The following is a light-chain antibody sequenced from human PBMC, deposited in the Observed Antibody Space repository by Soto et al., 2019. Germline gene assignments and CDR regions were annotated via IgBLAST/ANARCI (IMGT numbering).Light chain of an antibody. CDR3: GTWDDSLNGVV. CDR1: TANIGSNT. J-gene: IGLJ2*01. V-gene: IGLV1-44*01. CDR2: KNN. Sequence: QAVVTQPPSASGTPGQRVTISCSGTTANIGSNTVSWYQQLPGTAPKLLIHKNNQRPSGVPDRFSGSKSGTSASLAISGLQSEDEADYYCGTWDDSLNGVVFGGGTKLTVL.